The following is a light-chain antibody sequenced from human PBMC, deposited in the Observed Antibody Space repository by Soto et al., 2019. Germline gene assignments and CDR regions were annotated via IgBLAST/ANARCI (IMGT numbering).Light chain of an antibody. CDR1: SSDVGGYNY. V-gene: IGLV2-8*01. CDR3: SSYAGSNILVV. J-gene: IGLJ2*01. CDR2: EVS. Sequence: QSALTQPPSASGSPGQSVTISCTGTSSDVGGYNYVSWYQQHPGKAPKLMIYEVSKRPSGVPDRFSGSKSGNTASLTVPGLQAEDEADYYCSSYAGSNILVVFGGGTKLTVL.